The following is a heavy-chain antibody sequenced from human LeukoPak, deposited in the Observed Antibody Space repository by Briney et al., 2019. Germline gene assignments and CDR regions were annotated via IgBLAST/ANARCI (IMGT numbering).Heavy chain of an antibody. CDR2: ISSSSSTI. D-gene: IGHD1-26*01. Sequence: QSGGSLRLSCAASGFTFSSYSMTWVRQAPGKGLEWVSYISSSSSTIYYADSVKGRFTISRDNAKNSLYLQMNSLRAEDTAVYYCARDSGSLIDYWGQGTLVTVSS. J-gene: IGHJ4*02. CDR1: GFTFSSYS. CDR3: ARDSGSLIDY. V-gene: IGHV3-48*01.